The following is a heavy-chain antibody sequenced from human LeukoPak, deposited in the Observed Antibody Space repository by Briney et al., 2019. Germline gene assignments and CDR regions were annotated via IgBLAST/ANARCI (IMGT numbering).Heavy chain of an antibody. CDR1: GGSFSGYY. J-gene: IGHJ5*02. CDR3: ARGGRSSSWYVYNWFDP. Sequence: SETLSLTCAVYGGSFSGYYWSWIRQPPGKGLEWIGEINHSGSTNYNPSLKSRVTISVDTSKNQFSLKLSSVTAADTAVYYCARGGRSSSWYVYNWFDPWGQGTLVTVSS. D-gene: IGHD6-13*01. V-gene: IGHV4-34*01. CDR2: INHSGST.